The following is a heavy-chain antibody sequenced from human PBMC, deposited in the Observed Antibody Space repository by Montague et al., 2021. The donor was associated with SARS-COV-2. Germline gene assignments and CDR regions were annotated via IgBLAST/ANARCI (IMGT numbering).Heavy chain of an antibody. V-gene: IGHV6-1*01. CDR3: VRYGGWFYFDF. J-gene: IGHJ4*02. CDR2: TYYRSKWYS. Sequence: CAISGDSVSSNSVAWSWIRQPPSRGLEWLGRTYYRSKWYSDYAPSVRGRLTVNPDASKNEFSLELNYVTPEDTAVYHCVRYGGWFYFDFWGQGTLVTVSS. CDR1: GDSVSSNSVA. D-gene: IGHD6-19*01.